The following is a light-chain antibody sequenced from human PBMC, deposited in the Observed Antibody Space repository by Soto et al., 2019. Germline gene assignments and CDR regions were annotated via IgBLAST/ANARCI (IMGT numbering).Light chain of an antibody. CDR2: SNN. CDR1: SSNIGSNT. Sequence: QSVLTQPPSASGTPGQRVTISCSGRSSNIGSNTVNLYQQLPGTAPKLLIYSNNQRPSGVPDRLPSSKSGTSASLPISGLQSEDEDDYYCAAWDDSLNGVVFGGGTKLTVL. CDR3: AAWDDSLNGVV. V-gene: IGLV1-44*01. J-gene: IGLJ2*01.